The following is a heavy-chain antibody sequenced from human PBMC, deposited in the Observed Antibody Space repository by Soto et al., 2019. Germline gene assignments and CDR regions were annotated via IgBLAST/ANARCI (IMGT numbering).Heavy chain of an antibody. J-gene: IGHJ4*02. V-gene: IGHV4-34*01. CDR3: ARGSVIRGHDY. CDR1: GGSFSGYY. D-gene: IGHD3-10*01. Sequence: QVQLQQCGAGLLKPSETLSLTCAVYGGSFSGYYWSWIRQPPGKGLEWIGEINHSGSTNYNPSLNSRVIISVDTSKKQFSLKLSSVTAADTAVYYCARGSVIRGHDYWGQGTLVTVSS. CDR2: INHSGST.